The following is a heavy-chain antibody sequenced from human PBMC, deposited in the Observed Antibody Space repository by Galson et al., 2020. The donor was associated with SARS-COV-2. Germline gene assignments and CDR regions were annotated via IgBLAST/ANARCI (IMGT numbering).Heavy chain of an antibody. Sequence: QLGESLKISCGTSGFTFSSYALHWVRQAPGKGLECVAVISYDGQTKYYDDSVKGRFSISRDNSNGTLFLQMNTLRVDDSAVYYCARGGGALIILGATPFDYWGQGTRVTVS. CDR3: ARGGGALIILGATPFDY. D-gene: IGHD2-15*01. CDR1: GFTFSSYA. V-gene: IGHV3-30*04. CDR2: ISYDGQTK. J-gene: IGHJ4*02.